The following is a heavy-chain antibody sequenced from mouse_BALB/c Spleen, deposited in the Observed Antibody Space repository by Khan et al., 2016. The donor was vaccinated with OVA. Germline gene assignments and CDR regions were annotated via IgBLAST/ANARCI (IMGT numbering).Heavy chain of an antibody. J-gene: IGHJ3*01. CDR2: ILPGSGSS. Sequence: QVQLQQSGAELMKPGASVKISCKATGYTFSSYWIEWVKQRPGHGLEWIGEILPGSGSSNYNEKFKDKVTFTADTSSNTAYMQLSSLTSEDSSVYYWSRGNYYGSNSWFGYWGQGTLVTVSA. V-gene: IGHV1-9*01. CDR1: GYTFSSYW. D-gene: IGHD1-1*01. CDR3: SRGNYYGSNSWFGY.